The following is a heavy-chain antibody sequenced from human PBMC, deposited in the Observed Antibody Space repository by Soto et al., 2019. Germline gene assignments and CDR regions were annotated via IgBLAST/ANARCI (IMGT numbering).Heavy chain of an antibody. D-gene: IGHD4-17*01. Sequence: ASVKVSCKASGGTFSSYAISWVRQAPGQGLEWMGGIIPIFGTANYAQKFQGRVTITADESTSTAYMELSSLRSEDTAVYYCARDQGNYGDYWYFDLWGRGTLVTVSS. CDR3: ARDQGNYGDYWYFDL. CDR2: IIPIFGTA. V-gene: IGHV1-69*13. J-gene: IGHJ2*01. CDR1: GGTFSSYA.